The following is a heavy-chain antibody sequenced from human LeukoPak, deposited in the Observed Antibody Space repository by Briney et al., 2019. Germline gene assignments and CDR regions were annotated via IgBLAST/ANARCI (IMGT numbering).Heavy chain of an antibody. D-gene: IGHD7-27*01. J-gene: IGHJ4*02. V-gene: IGHV4-59*08. CDR1: GGSVSSYY. Sequence: PSETLSLTCTVSGGSVSSYYLSWIRQPPGKGLEWIGYIYYSGSTNYSPSLKSRVTTSVDTSKNQFSLKLSSVTAADTAVYYCARGWGYFDSWGQGTLVTVSS. CDR3: ARGWGYFDS. CDR2: IYYSGST.